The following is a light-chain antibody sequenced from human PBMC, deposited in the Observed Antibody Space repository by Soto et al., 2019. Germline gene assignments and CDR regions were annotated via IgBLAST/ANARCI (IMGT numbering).Light chain of an antibody. J-gene: IGKJ2*01. CDR1: QSPVTTDGNTY. CDR3: MQGTDWTYT. V-gene: IGKV2-30*01. Sequence: DIVMTQSPLSLPVTLGQPASISCSSSQSPVTTDGNTYLNWFQQRTGQSPRRLIYKVSIRDSGVPDRFSGSWSGTEFTLKISRVEVEDVGVYFCMQGTDWTYTFGQGTKLEI. CDR2: KVS.